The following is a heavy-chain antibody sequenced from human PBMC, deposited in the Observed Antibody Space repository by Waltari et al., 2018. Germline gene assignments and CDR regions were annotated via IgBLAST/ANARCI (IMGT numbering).Heavy chain of an antibody. CDR2: IYYSGST. J-gene: IGHJ5*02. V-gene: IGHV4-59*01. CDR3: ARGIDWFDP. Sequence: QVQLQESGPGLVKPSETLSLTCTVSGGSIRSYYWSWIRQPPGKGLEWIGYIYYSGSTNYNPSLKSRVTISVDTSKNQFSLKLSSVTAADTAVYYCARGIDWFDPWGQGTLVTVSS. CDR1: GGSIRSYY. D-gene: IGHD2-21*01.